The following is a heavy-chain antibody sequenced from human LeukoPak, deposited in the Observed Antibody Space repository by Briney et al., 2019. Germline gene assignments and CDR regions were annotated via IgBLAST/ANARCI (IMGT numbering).Heavy chain of an antibody. D-gene: IGHD5-18*01. CDR3: ARDTGGGYSCYDC. Sequence: GGSLRLSCAXXXFTLSSYWMTWIRQAPGKGLEWVANIKQDGSEKYYVDSVKGRFTISRDNAKNSLYLQMNSLRAEDTAVYYCARDTGGGYSCYDCWGQGTLVTVSS. J-gene: IGHJ4*02. CDR2: IKQDGSEK. CDR1: XFTLSSYW. V-gene: IGHV3-7*01.